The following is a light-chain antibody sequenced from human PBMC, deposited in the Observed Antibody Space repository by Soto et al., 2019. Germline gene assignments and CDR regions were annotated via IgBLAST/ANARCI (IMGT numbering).Light chain of an antibody. CDR2: GAS. Sequence: AIRMTQSHSSLSASTGDRVTITCRASQGISNWLAWYQQRPGKATKLLLYGASTLQIGVPSRFSGSGSGTDFTLTIRGLQSEDFATYYGQHYKNYPWTFGQGTKVEVK. CDR1: QGISNW. J-gene: IGKJ1*01. CDR3: QHYKNYPWT. V-gene: IGKV1-8*01.